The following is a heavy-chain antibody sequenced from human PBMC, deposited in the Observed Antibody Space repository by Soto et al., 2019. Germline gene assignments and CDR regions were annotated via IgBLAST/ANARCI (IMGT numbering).Heavy chain of an antibody. CDR1: GFTFSSYS. CDR3: ARGRVVMRAGGYYYYGMDV. CDR2: ISSSSSYI. Sequence: KTGGSLSLSCAASGFTFSSYSMNWVRQAPGKGLEWVSSISSSSSYIYYADSVKGRFTISRDNAKNSLYLQMNSLRAEDTAVYYCARGRVVMRAGGYYYYGMDVWGQGTAVTVSS. J-gene: IGHJ6*02. D-gene: IGHD3-3*01. V-gene: IGHV3-21*01.